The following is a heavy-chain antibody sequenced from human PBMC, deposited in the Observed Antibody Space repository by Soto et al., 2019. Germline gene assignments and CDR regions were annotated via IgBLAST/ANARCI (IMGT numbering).Heavy chain of an antibody. J-gene: IGHJ4*02. Sequence: ASVKVSCKASGYTFTSYAMHWVRQAPGQRLEWMGWINAGNRNTNYAQELQGRVTMTTDTSTSTAYMELRSLRSEDTAVYYCARGRRYYDSNGYYKYFDYWGQGTLVNVS. V-gene: IGHV1-3*03. CDR1: GYTFTSYA. CDR3: ARGRRYYDSNGYYKYFDY. D-gene: IGHD3-22*01. CDR2: INAGNRNT.